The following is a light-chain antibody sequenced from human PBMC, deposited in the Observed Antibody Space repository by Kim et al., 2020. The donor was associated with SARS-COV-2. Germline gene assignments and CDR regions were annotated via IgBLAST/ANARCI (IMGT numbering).Light chain of an antibody. V-gene: IGKV1-33*01. CDR3: QQKKNKLT. Sequence: SATVGDRVTLTCRASQEMNKHLKWYQQKPGKAPKVLIYDAANLKTGVPKRFSGRGSGKDFTLTISSLKPEDIETYYCQQKKNKLTFGGGTKVDIK. J-gene: IGKJ4*01. CDR1: QEMNKH. CDR2: DAA.